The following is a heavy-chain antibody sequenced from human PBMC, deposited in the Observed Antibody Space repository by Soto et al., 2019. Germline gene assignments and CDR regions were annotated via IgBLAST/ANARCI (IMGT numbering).Heavy chain of an antibody. D-gene: IGHD6-13*01. Sequence: ESLKISCKGSGYSFTSCWIGWVRQMPGKGLEWMGIIYPGDSDTRYSPSFQGQVTISADKSISTAYLQWSSLKASDTAIYYCARTAAAGKYYYGVDVWGQGTTVTVSS. V-gene: IGHV5-51*01. J-gene: IGHJ6*02. CDR1: GYSFTSCW. CDR2: IYPGDSDT. CDR3: ARTAAAGKYYYGVDV.